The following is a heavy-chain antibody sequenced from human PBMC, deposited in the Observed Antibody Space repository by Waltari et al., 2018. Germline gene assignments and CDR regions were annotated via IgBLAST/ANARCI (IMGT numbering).Heavy chain of an antibody. V-gene: IGHV4-39*07. CDR3: ARDRRGNYGDYTRGFDY. J-gene: IGHJ4*02. CDR1: GGSISSSSYY. CDR2: IDYSGST. Sequence: QLQLQESGPGLVKPSETLSLTCPVSGGSISSSSYYWGWIRQPPGKGLEWIGSIDYSGSTYYNPSLKSRVTISVDTSKNQFSLKLSSVTAADTAVYYCARDRRGNYGDYTRGFDYWGQGTLVTVSS. D-gene: IGHD4-17*01.